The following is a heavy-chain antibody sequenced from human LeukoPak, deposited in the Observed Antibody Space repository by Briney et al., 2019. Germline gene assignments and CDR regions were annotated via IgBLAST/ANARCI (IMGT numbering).Heavy chain of an antibody. J-gene: IGHJ4*02. CDR3: ARDSGLTTEDY. CDR2: MYSGGNT. D-gene: IGHD4-11*01. Sequence: PGGSLRLSCAASGFTVSSNYMSWVRQAPGKGLEWVSVMYSGGNTHYADSVKGQFTISRDNSKNTFYLQMNSLRAEDTAVYYCARDSGLTTEDYWGQGTLVTVSS. V-gene: IGHV3-53*01. CDR1: GFTVSSNY.